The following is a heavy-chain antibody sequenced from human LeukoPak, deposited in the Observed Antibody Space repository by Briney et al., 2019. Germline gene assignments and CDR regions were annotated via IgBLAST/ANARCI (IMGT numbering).Heavy chain of an antibody. Sequence: SQTLPLTCAISGDSVSSNSAAWNWIRQSPSRGLEWLGRTYYRSKWYNDYAVSVKSRVTINPDTSKNQFSLQLNSVTPEDTAVYYCARGGLGYCSSTSCYTAWFDPWGQGTLVTVSS. CDR2: TYYRSKWYN. V-gene: IGHV6-1*01. D-gene: IGHD2-2*02. CDR1: GDSVSSNSAA. CDR3: ARGGLGYCSSTSCYTAWFDP. J-gene: IGHJ5*02.